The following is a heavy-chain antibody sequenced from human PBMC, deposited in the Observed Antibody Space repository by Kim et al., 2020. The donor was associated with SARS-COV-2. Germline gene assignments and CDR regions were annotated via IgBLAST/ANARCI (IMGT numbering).Heavy chain of an antibody. J-gene: IGHJ4*02. CDR2: IWYDGSNK. D-gene: IGHD6-19*01. CDR3: AKGRGIAVAGTPIDY. V-gene: IGHV3-33*06. CDR1: GFTFSSYG. Sequence: GGSLRLSCAASGFTFSSYGMHWVRQAPGKGLEWVAVIWYDGSNKYYADSVKGRFTISRDNSKNTLYLQMNSLRAEDTAVYYCAKGRGIAVAGTPIDYWGQGTLVTVSS.